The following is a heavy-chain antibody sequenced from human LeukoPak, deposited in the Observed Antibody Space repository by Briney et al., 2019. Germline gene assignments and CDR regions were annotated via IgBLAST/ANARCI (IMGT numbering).Heavy chain of an antibody. Sequence: ASVKVSCKASGYTVTGYYMHWVRQSTGQGLEWMGWINPNSGGTNYAQKFQGRVTMTRDTSISTAYMELSRLRSDDTAVYYCARDVGRIAARVRNWFDPWGQGTLVTVSS. J-gene: IGHJ5*02. CDR3: ARDVGRIAARVRNWFDP. D-gene: IGHD6-6*01. V-gene: IGHV1-2*02. CDR1: GYTVTGYY. CDR2: INPNSGGT.